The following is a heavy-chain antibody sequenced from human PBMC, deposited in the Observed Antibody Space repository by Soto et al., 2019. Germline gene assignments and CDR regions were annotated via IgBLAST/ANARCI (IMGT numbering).Heavy chain of an antibody. Sequence: QVQLVQSGAKVKKPGASVKISCKASGYTFTRYTLNCVRQAPGQRLEWMGWINPDNGNTKSSQKFQDRVIITRDTSASTAYMDLSSLRSEDTAVYYCARGIATGQLDPWGQGTLVTVSS. V-gene: IGHV1-3*01. CDR3: ARGIATGQLDP. CDR1: GYTFTRYT. D-gene: IGHD2-15*01. CDR2: INPDNGNT. J-gene: IGHJ5*02.